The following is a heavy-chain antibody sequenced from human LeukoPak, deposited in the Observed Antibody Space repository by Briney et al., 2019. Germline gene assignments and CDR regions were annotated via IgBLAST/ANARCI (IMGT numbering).Heavy chain of an antibody. V-gene: IGHV3-23*01. CDR3: AKDSRVTIFGVVIIPPDY. CDR2: ISGSGGST. D-gene: IGHD3-3*01. J-gene: IGHJ4*02. Sequence: GGSLRLSCAASGFTFSSYGMSWVRQAPGKGLEWVSAISGSGGSTYYADSVKGRFTISRDNSKNTLYLQMNSLRAEDTAVYYCAKDSRVTIFGVVIIPPDYWGQGTLVTVSS. CDR1: GFTFSSYG.